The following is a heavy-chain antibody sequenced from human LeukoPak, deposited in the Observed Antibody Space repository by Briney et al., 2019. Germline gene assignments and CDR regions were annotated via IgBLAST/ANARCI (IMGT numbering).Heavy chain of an antibody. CDR2: IYWNDDK. CDR3: AHTLQGYNWNDIENWFDP. CDR1: GFSLSTSGVG. V-gene: IGHV2-5*01. Sequence: SGPTLVKPTQTLTLTCTFSGFSLSTSGVGVGWIRQPPGKALEWLALIYWNDDKRYSPSLKSRLTITKDTSKNQVVLTMTNMDPVDTATYYCAHTLQGYNWNDIENWFDPWGQGTLVTVSS. J-gene: IGHJ5*02. D-gene: IGHD1-1*01.